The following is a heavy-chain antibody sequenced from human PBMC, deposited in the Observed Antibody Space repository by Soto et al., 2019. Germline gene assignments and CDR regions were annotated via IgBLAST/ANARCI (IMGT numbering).Heavy chain of an antibody. V-gene: IGHV4-31*03. CDR2: IYYSGST. CDR3: ARSPGDYDNWFDP. J-gene: IGHJ5*02. D-gene: IGHD4-17*01. CDR1: GGSISSGGYY. Sequence: SETLSLTCTVSGGSISSGGYYWSWIRQHPGKGLERIGYIYYSGSTYYNPSLKSRVTISVDTSKNQFSLKLSSVTAADTAVYYCARSPGDYDNWFDPWGQGTLVTVSS.